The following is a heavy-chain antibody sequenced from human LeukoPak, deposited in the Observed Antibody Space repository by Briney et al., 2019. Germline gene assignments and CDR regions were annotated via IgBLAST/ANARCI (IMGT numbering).Heavy chain of an antibody. CDR1: GYTFTSYG. V-gene: IGHV1-18*01. D-gene: IGHD2-2*01. Sequence: GASVKVSCKASGYTFTSYGISWVRQAPGQGLEWMGWISAYNGNTNYAQKLQGRVTMTTDTSTSTAYMELRSLRSDDTAVYYCARLGYCSSTSCYRFWFDPWGQGTLVTVSS. J-gene: IGHJ5*02. CDR2: ISAYNGNT. CDR3: ARLGYCSSTSCYRFWFDP.